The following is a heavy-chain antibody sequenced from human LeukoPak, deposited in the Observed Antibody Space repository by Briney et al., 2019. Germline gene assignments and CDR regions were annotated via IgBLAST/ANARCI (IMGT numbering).Heavy chain of an antibody. CDR3: ARDREVGDGIDSFDI. V-gene: IGHV3-33*01. CDR2: IWYDGSNK. D-gene: IGHD1-26*01. Sequence: GGSLRLSCAASGFTFSSYGMHWVRQAPGKGLEWVAVIWYDGSNKYYADSVKGRFTISRDNSKNTLYLQMNSLRAEDTAVYYCARDREVGDGIDSFDIWGQGTMVTVSS. CDR1: GFTFSSYG. J-gene: IGHJ3*02.